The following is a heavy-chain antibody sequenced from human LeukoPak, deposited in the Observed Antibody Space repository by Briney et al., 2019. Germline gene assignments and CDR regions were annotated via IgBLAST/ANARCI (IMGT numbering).Heavy chain of an antibody. CDR1: GFTFSSYA. V-gene: IGHV3-30-3*01. CDR3: AREGSNYYGSGSYYPFDY. CDR2: ISYDGSNK. J-gene: IGHJ4*02. D-gene: IGHD3-10*01. Sequence: GGSLRLSCAASGFTFSSYAMHWVRQAPGKGLEWVAVISYDGSNKYYADSVKGRFTISRDNSKNTLYLQMNSLRAEDTAVYYCAREGSNYYGSGSYYPFDYWGQGTLVTVSS.